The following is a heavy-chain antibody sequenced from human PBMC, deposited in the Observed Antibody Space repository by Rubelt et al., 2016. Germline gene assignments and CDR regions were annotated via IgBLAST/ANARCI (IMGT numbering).Heavy chain of an antibody. J-gene: IGHJ4*02. D-gene: IGHD5-24*01. CDR2: INSDGSST. CDR1: GFTFSSYW. CDR3: AREYGDGYNFDY. V-gene: IGHV3-74*01. Sequence: EVQLLESGGGLVQPGGSLRLSCAASGFTFSSYWMHWVRQAPGKGLVWVSRINSDGSSTSYADSVKGRLTISRDKAKNTLYRQMNSLGAEDTAVYYCAREYGDGYNFDYWGQGTLVTVSS.